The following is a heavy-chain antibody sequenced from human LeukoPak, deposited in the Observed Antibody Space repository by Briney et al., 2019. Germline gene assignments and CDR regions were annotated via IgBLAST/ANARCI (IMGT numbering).Heavy chain of an antibody. D-gene: IGHD2-21*01. V-gene: IGHV1-69*13. CDR1: GGTFSSYA. Sequence: SVKVSCKASGGTFSSYAISWVRQAPGQGLGWMGGIIPIFGTANYAQKFQGRVTITADESTSTAHLELSSLRSEDTAVYYCARDSSEFRSLIPHWGQGTLVTVSS. CDR3: ARDSSEFRSLIPH. CDR2: IIPIFGTA. J-gene: IGHJ1*01.